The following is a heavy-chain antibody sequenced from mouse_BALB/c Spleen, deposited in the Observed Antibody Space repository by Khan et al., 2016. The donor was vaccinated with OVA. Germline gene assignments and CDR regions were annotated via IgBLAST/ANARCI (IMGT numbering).Heavy chain of an antibody. J-gene: IGHJ3*01. CDR2: INPSNDYT. D-gene: IGHD2-14*01. Sequence: QVRLQQSGAELARPGASVKMSCKASGYTFTSYTIHWIKKRPGQGLEWIGYINPSNDYTNYNQKFKDKATLTTDKSSTTAYLRLSSLTSDDSAVYNCVRDGAYHRNDGWFAYWGQGTLVTGSA. CDR1: GYTFTSYT. CDR3: VRDGAYHRNDGWFAY. V-gene: IGHV1-4*01.